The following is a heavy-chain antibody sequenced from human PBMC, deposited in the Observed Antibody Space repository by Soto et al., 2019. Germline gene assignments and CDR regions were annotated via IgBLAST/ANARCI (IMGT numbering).Heavy chain of an antibody. CDR2: MNPNSGNT. Sequence: GASVKVSCKASGYTFTSYDINWVRQATGQGLEWMGWMNPNSGNTGYAQKFQGRVTMTRNTSISTAYMELSSLRSEDTAVYYCARSRLSCSSTSCGANWFDPWGQGTLVTSPQ. CDR1: GYTFTSYD. D-gene: IGHD2-2*01. CDR3: ARSRLSCSSTSCGANWFDP. V-gene: IGHV1-8*01. J-gene: IGHJ5*02.